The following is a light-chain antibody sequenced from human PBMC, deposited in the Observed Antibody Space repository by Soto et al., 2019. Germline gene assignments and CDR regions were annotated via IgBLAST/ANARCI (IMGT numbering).Light chain of an antibody. V-gene: IGKV3D-15*01. J-gene: IGKJ4*01. CDR1: QSIGSS. CDR3: QQFASYPLT. CDR2: GAS. Sequence: EIVITQSPATLSVSPGERATLSCRASQSIGSSLAWYQQRPGQAPRLLVYGASTRATGIPARFSGSGSGTDFTLTISRLEPEDFAVYYCQQFASYPLTFGGGTKVDIK.